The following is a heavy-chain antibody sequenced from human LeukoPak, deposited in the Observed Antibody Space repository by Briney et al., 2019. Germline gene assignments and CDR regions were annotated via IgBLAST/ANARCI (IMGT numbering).Heavy chain of an antibody. CDR1: GFTFSRYW. CDR3: KSGGAAPGSFDY. V-gene: IGHV3-7*01. CDR2: IKYDGNED. Sequence: GGSLRLSWAASGFTFSRYWMSWMRQAPGKGLEWVANIKYDGNEDYYVDSVKGRFSISRDNAKNSLYLQLNSLRVEDTAVYYCKSGGAAPGSFDYWGQGTLVTVSP. J-gene: IGHJ4*02. D-gene: IGHD1-1*01.